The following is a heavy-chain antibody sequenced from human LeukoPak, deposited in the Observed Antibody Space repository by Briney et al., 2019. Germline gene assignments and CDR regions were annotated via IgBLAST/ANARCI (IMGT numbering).Heavy chain of an antibody. CDR3: ARHEDIVVVPAAKFPDY. CDR1: GYSFTSYW. Sequence: GESLKISCKGSGYSFTSYWIGWVRQMPGKGLEWMGIIYPGDSGTRYSPSFQGQVTISADKSISTAYLQWSSLKASDTAMYYCARHEDIVVVPAAKFPDYWGQGTLVTVSS. CDR2: IYPGDSGT. V-gene: IGHV5-51*01. J-gene: IGHJ4*02. D-gene: IGHD2-2*01.